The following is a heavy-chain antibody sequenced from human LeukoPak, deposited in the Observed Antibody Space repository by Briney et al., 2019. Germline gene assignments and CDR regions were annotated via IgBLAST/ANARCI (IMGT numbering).Heavy chain of an antibody. D-gene: IGHD3/OR15-3a*01. CDR1: GFTFSSYW. CDR2: SDGSST. V-gene: IGHV3-74*01. Sequence: PGGSLRLSCAASGFTFSSYWMHWVRQAPGKGLVWVSHSDGSSTSYADSVKGRFTISRDDAKSTLYLQMNSLRAEDTAVYYCARDKDWAFDYWGQGTLVTVSS. CDR3: ARDKDWAFDY. J-gene: IGHJ4*02.